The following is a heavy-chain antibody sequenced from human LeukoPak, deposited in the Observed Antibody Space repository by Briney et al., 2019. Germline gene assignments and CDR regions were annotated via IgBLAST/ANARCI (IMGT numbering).Heavy chain of an antibody. CDR2: INPNTGGT. D-gene: IGHD6-13*01. CDR1: GYTFTGYY. CDR3: ASIAAAGTSWFDP. V-gene: IGHV1-2*02. Sequence: ASVKVSCRASGYTFTGYYVHWVRQAPGQGLEWMGWINPNTGGTNYAQKFQGRVTMTKDTSTNAAYMELNKLTSDDTAVYYCASIAAAGTSWFDPWGQGTLVTVSS. J-gene: IGHJ5*02.